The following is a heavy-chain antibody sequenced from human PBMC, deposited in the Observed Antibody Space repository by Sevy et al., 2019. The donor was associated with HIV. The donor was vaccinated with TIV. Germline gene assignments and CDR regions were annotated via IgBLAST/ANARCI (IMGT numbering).Heavy chain of an antibody. CDR2: IYYNGNT. J-gene: IGHJ4*02. D-gene: IGHD1-26*01. Sequence: SETLSLTCTVSGGSITSLYWGWIRQPPGKGLEWIANIYYNGNTNYNPSSKSRVTISLDTSKNQFSLRLSSVTAADTAIYYRAGENAWARGYSWGQRTLVTVSS. V-gene: IGHV4-59*08. CDR3: AGENAWARGYS. CDR1: GGSITSLY.